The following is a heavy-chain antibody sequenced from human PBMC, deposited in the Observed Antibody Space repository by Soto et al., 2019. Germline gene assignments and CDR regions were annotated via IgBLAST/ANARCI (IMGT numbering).Heavy chain of an antibody. D-gene: IGHD4-17*01. Sequence: QVRLVQSGAEVKKPGSSVRVSCKASGDTFSNNAFSWVRQAPGQGLEWMGGIIPLFDTATYAQSIQATLTITADKSSSTIYMELSSLLSDDTAVSYSVRHPPTAYGDLDGFDVWGQGTMITV. J-gene: IGHJ3*01. CDR1: GDTFSNNA. CDR3: VRHPPTAYGDLDGFDV. CDR2: IIPLFDTA. V-gene: IGHV1-69*14.